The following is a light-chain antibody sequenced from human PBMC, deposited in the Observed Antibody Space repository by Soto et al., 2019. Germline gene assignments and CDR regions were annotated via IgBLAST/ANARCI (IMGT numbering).Light chain of an antibody. Sequence: DIVMTQSPDSLAVSLGERATINCKSSQSVLYSSNNKNYLAWYQQKPGQPPKLLIYWASTRESGVPDRFSGSGSGTDFTLTISSLQAEDVGVYYCQQYYSTPLTFGGGTKAEIK. CDR2: WAS. CDR1: QSVLYSSNNKNY. CDR3: QQYYSTPLT. J-gene: IGKJ4*01. V-gene: IGKV4-1*01.